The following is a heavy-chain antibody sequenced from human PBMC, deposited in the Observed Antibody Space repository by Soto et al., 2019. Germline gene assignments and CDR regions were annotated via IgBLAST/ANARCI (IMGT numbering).Heavy chain of an antibody. Sequence: SETLSLTCAVYGGSLSGYYWSWIRQPPGKGLEWIGEINHSGSTNYSPSLGSRVTTSVDTPKNQFSLRLRSVTAADTAIYYCARRFCSDSYCSYFDYWGRGTLVTVSS. CDR2: INHSGST. CDR3: ARRFCSDSYCSYFDY. D-gene: IGHD2-15*01. CDR1: GGSLSGYY. V-gene: IGHV4-34*01. J-gene: IGHJ4*02.